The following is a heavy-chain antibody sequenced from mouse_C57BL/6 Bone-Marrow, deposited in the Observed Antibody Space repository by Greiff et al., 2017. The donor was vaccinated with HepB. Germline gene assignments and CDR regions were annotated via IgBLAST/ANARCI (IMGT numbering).Heavy chain of an antibody. V-gene: IGHV1-82*01. J-gene: IGHJ2*01. CDR2: IYPGDGDT. CDR3: ARLLHY. Sequence: VKLQQSGPELVKPGASVKISCKASGYAFSSSWMNWVKQRPGKGLEWIGRIYPGDGDTNYNGKFKGKATLTADTSSSTAYMQLSSLTSEDSSVYYCARLLHYWGQGTTLTVSS. CDR1: GYAFSSSW.